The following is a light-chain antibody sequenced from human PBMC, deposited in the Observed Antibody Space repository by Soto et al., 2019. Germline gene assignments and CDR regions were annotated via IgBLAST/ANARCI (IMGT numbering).Light chain of an antibody. V-gene: IGKV2-28*01. Sequence: DFVMTQSPLSLPVTPGEPASISCRSSQSLLHSNGYNYLDWYLQKPGQSPQLLIYLGSNRASGVPDRFSGSGSGTDFTLKISRVEAEDVGVYYCMQALQTPPYTFGQGTKLEIK. J-gene: IGKJ2*01. CDR3: MQALQTPPYT. CDR1: QSLLHSNGYNY. CDR2: LGS.